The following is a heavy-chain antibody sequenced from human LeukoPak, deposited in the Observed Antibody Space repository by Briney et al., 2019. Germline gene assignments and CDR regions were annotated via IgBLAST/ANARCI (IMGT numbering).Heavy chain of an antibody. CDR2: ISYDGSNK. V-gene: IGHV3-30*18. CDR1: GFTFSSYG. J-gene: IGHJ6*02. CDR3: AKDKVFLRYYGMDV. Sequence: QSGGSLRLSCAASGFTFSSYGMHWVRQAPGKGLEWVAVISYDGSNKYYADSVKGRFTISRDNSKNTLYLQMNSLRAEDTAVYYCAKDKVFLRYYGMDVWGQGTTVTVSS.